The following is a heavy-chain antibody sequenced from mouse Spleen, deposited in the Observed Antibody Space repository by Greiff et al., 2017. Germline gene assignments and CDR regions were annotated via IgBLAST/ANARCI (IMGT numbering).Heavy chain of an antibody. CDR1: GYTFTDYN. D-gene: IGHD1-1*01. V-gene: IGHV1-22*01. J-gene: IGHJ2*01. CDR2: INPNNGGT. Sequence: EVQLQQSGPELVKPGASVKMSCKASGYTFTDYNMHWVKQSHGKSLEWIGYINPNNGGTSYNQKFKGKATLTVNKSSSTAYMELRSLTSEDSAVYYCARVEDYYGSSSLYAMDYWGQGTTLTVSS. CDR3: ARVEDYYGSSSLYAMDY.